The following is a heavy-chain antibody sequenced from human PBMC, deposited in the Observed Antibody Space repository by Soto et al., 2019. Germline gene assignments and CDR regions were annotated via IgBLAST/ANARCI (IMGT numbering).Heavy chain of an antibody. Sequence: ASVKVSCKASGGTFSSYAISWVRQAPGQGLEWMGGIIPIFGTANYAQKFQGRVTITADESTSTAYMELSSLRSEDTAVYYCATNYDILTFPKNYYYYGMDVWGQGTTVTVSS. V-gene: IGHV1-69*13. J-gene: IGHJ6*02. D-gene: IGHD3-9*01. CDR2: IIPIFGTA. CDR3: ATNYDILTFPKNYYYYGMDV. CDR1: GGTFSSYA.